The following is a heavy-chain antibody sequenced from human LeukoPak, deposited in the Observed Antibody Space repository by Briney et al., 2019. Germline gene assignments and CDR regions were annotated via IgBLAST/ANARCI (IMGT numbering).Heavy chain of an antibody. CDR2: MSYDGSNK. J-gene: IGHJ4*02. V-gene: IGHV3-30*04. Sequence: PGGSLRLSCAASGFTFSNYAMHWVRQAPGKGLEWVAVMSYDGSNKYYADSVKGRFTISRDNAKNSLYLQMNSLRAEDTALYYCAKDTAGFFDYWGQGTLVTVSS. CDR3: AKDTAGFFDY. D-gene: IGHD5-18*01. CDR1: GFTFSNYA.